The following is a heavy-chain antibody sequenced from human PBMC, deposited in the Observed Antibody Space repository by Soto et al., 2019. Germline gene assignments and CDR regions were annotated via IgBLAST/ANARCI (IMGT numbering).Heavy chain of an antibody. D-gene: IGHD3-22*01. CDR3: ATTTGQYYYDSSCTFDY. Sequence: QVQLVQSGAEVKKPGASVKVSCKASGYTFTSYGISWVRQAPGQGLEWMGWISAYNGNTNYAQKLQGRVTMTTDTSTSTAYMELRSLRSDYTAVYYCATTTGQYYYDSSCTFDYWGQGTLVTVSS. V-gene: IGHV1-18*04. CDR2: ISAYNGNT. CDR1: GYTFTSYG. J-gene: IGHJ4*02.